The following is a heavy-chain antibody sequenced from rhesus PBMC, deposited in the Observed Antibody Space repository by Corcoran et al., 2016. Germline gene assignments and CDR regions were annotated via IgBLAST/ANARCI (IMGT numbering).Heavy chain of an antibody. CDR1: GASLSSHW. J-gene: IGHJ3*01. Sequence: QVQLQESGPGLVKPSETLSLTCTVSGASLSSHWWSSIRQPPGTGLDWIGEINGNSGSPNYNPSLKSRVTISKDASKNQFSLKLSSVTAADTAVYYCARDPDNIHDAFDFWGQGLRVTVSS. CDR3: ARDPDNIHDAFDF. D-gene: IGHD2-15*01. V-gene: IGHV4-80*01. CDR2: INGNSGSP.